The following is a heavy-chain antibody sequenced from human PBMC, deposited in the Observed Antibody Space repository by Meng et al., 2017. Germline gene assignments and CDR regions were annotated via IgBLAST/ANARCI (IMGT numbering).Heavy chain of an antibody. CDR3: ARSSSWYSSGWFDP. J-gene: IGHJ5*02. Sequence: EGPLEELGGGLVQPGGSLRLSCAASGFTFSSYWMHWVRQAPGKGLEWVSSISSSSSYIYYADSVKGRFTISRDNAKNSLYLQMNSLRAEDTAVYYCARSSSWYSSGWFDPWGQGTLVTVSS. D-gene: IGHD6-13*01. V-gene: IGHV3-21*01. CDR1: GFTFSSYW. CDR2: ISSSSSYI.